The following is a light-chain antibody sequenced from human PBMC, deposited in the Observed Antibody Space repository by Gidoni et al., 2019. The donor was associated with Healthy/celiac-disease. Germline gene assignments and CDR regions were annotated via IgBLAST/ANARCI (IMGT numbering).Light chain of an antibody. V-gene: IGKV1-39*01. J-gene: IGKJ2*01. CDR3: QQSYSTPCT. CDR1: QRISSY. Sequence: DIQMTQSPSSLSASVGDRFTITCRASQRISSYLNWYQQKPGKAPKLLIYAASSLASGVPSRFSGSGSGTDFTLTISSLQPEDFATYYCQQSYSTPCTFGQGTKLEIK. CDR2: AAS.